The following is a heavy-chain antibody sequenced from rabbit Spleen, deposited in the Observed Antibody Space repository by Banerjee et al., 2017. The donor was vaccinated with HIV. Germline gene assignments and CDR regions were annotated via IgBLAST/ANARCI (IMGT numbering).Heavy chain of an antibody. CDR1: GFSFSSSYY. CDR2: IDTGDGDT. V-gene: IGHV1S45*01. D-gene: IGHD1-1*01. Sequence: QEQLEESGGDLVKPEGSLTLTCTASGFSFSSSYYMCWVRQAPGKGLEWIACIDTGDGDTYYANWAKGRFTISKTSSTTVTLQMTSLTAADTATYFCARNYVNVFDPWGPGTLVTVS. J-gene: IGHJ2*01. CDR3: ARNYVNVFDP.